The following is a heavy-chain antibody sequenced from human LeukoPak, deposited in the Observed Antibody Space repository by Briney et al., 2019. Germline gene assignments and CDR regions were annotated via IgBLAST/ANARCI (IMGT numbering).Heavy chain of an antibody. CDR2: INHSGST. J-gene: IGHJ5*02. CDR1: GGSFSGYY. CDR3: ARGGHLNYGDYADWFDP. V-gene: IGHV4-34*01. Sequence: SETLSLTCAVYGGSFSGYYWSWIRQPPGKGLEWIGEINHSGSTNYNPYLKSRVTISVDTSKNQFSLKLSSVTAADTAVYYCARGGHLNYGDYADWFDPWGQGTLVTVSS. D-gene: IGHD4-17*01.